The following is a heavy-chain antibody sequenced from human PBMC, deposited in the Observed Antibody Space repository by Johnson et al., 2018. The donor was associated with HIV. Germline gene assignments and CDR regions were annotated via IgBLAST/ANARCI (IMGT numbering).Heavy chain of an antibody. Sequence: VQLVESGGGLVKPGGSLRLSCAASGFTFSDYYMSWVRQAPGKGLEWVANIKQDGSEEYYVDSVKGRFTISRDNSKNMLFLQMSSLRAEDTAVYYCAKDLEGHDVFDIWGQGTAVTVSS. CDR3: AKDLEGHDVFDI. V-gene: IGHV3-7*01. D-gene: IGHD3-3*01. J-gene: IGHJ3*02. CDR2: IKQDGSEE. CDR1: GFTFSDYY.